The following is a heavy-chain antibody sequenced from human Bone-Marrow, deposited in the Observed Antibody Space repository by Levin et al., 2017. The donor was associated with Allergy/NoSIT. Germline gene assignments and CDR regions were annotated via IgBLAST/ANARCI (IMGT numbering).Heavy chain of an antibody. CDR1: GYTFTSYW. CDR2: IFPGDSDT. D-gene: IGHD1-26*01. Sequence: GESLKISCKGSGYTFTSYWIGWVRQMPGEGLEWMGIIFPGDSDTRYSPPFQGQVTISADKSISTAYLQWNSLKASDSAMYYCARRSLGDPTVFDYWGQGTLVTVSS. CDR3: ARRSLGDPTVFDY. J-gene: IGHJ4*02. V-gene: IGHV5-51*01.